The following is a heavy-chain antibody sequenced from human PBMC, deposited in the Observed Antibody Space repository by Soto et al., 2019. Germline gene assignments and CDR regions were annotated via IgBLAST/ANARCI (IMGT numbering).Heavy chain of an antibody. CDR1: GFTFSSYG. CDR2: ISYDGSNK. J-gene: IGHJ6*02. Sequence: RRLSCAASGFTFSSYGMHWVRQVPGKGLEWVAVISYDGSNKYYADSVKGRFTISRDNSKNTLYLQMNSLRAEDTAVYYCAKDAGLDVWGQGTTVTVSS. CDR3: AKDAGLDV. V-gene: IGHV3-30*18.